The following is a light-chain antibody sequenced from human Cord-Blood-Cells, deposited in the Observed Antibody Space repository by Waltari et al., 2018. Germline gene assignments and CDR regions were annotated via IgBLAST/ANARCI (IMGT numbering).Light chain of an antibody. Sequence: QSALPQPAPVSGSPGQSITISCPGPSSDVGSYNLVSWYQQHPGKAPKLMIYEGSKRPSGVSNRFSGSKSGNTASLTISGLQAEDEADYYCCSYAGSSTWVFGGGTKLTVL. CDR3: CSYAGSSTWV. J-gene: IGLJ3*02. CDR1: SSDVGSYNL. V-gene: IGLV2-23*01. CDR2: EGS.